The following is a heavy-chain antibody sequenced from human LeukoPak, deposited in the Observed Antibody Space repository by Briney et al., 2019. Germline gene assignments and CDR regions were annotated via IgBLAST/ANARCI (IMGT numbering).Heavy chain of an antibody. CDR3: ASYYYGSDVYFQH. Sequence: GGSLRLSCAASGYTFSSYSMNWVRQAPGQGLEWVSYISGGSGTIYYADSVKGRFTISRDNAKNSLYLEMNSLRDDDTAVYYCASYYYGSDVYFQHWGQGTLVTVSS. V-gene: IGHV3-48*02. J-gene: IGHJ1*01. D-gene: IGHD3-10*01. CDR1: GYTFSSYS. CDR2: ISGGSGTI.